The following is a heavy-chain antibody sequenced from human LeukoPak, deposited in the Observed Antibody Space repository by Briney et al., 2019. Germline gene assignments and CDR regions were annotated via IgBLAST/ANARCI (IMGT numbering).Heavy chain of an antibody. D-gene: IGHD3-22*01. CDR3: ARVGDPSTYYYDSSGYYCYGY. J-gene: IGHJ4*02. CDR1: GGSFSGYY. Sequence: SETLSLTCAVYGGSFSGYYWSWIRQPPGKGLEWIGEINHSGSTNYNPSLKSRVTISVDTSKNQFSLKLSSVTAADTAVYYCARVGDPSTYYYDSSGYYCYGYWGQGTLVTVSS. CDR2: INHSGST. V-gene: IGHV4-34*01.